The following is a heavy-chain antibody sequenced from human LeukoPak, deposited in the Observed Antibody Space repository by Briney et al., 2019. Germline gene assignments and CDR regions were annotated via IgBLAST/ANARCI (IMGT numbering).Heavy chain of an antibody. CDR1: GFTFSSYW. V-gene: IGHV3-7*01. J-gene: IGHJ5*02. D-gene: IGHD1-1*01. CDR2: IKQDGSEK. Sequence: PGGSLRLSCAASGFTFSSYWMSWVRQAPGKGLEWVANIKQDGSEKHYVDSVKGRFTISRDNAKNSLYLQMNSLRAEDTAVYYCARDLYNWNGDNWFDPWGQGTLVTVSS. CDR3: ARDLYNWNGDNWFDP.